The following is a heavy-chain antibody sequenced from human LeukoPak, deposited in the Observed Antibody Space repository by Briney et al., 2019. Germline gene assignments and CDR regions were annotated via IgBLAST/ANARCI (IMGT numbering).Heavy chain of an antibody. J-gene: IGHJ6*02. V-gene: IGHV3-33*01. CDR3: AGKQWLTNLGYYYYGMDV. Sequence: GGSLRLSCAASGFTFSSYGMHWVRQAPGKGLEWVAVIWYDGSNKYYADSVKGRFTISRDNSKNTLYLQMNSLRAEDTAVYYCAGKQWLTNLGYYYYGMDVWGQGTTVTVSS. D-gene: IGHD6-19*01. CDR1: GFTFSSYG. CDR2: IWYDGSNK.